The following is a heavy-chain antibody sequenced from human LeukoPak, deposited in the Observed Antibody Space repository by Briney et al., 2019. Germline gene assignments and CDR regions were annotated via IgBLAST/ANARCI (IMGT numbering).Heavy chain of an antibody. CDR2: IYPGDSDT. D-gene: IGHD6-19*01. CDR3: ARLRSSGWFHFDY. J-gene: IGHJ4*02. Sequence: GESLKISCKGSGYGFSSYWIGWVRQMPGKGLEWMGIIYPGDSDTRYSSSLQGQVTISADKSISTAYLHWSSLKASDTAMYYCARLRSSGWFHFDYWGQGTLVTVSS. V-gene: IGHV5-51*01. CDR1: GYGFSSYW.